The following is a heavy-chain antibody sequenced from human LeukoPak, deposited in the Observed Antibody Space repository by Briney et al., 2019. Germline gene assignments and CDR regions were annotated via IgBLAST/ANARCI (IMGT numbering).Heavy chain of an antibody. J-gene: IGHJ6*03. CDR1: GFTFSSYG. D-gene: IGHD5-18*01. CDR3: AKDPRGYSYGSYYYYYYMDV. CDR2: IRYDGSNK. V-gene: IGHV3-30*02. Sequence: GGSLRLSCAASGFTFSSYGMHWVRQAPGKGLEWVAFIRYDGSNKYYADSVKGRFTISRDNSKNTLYLQMNSLRAEDTAVYYCAKDPRGYSYGSYYYYYYMDVWGKGTTVTVSS.